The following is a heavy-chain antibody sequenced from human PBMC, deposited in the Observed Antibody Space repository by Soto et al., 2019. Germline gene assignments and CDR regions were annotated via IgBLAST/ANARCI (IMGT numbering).Heavy chain of an antibody. CDR1: GGTFNSYG. J-gene: IGHJ4*02. CDR2: IIPLYGTG. V-gene: IGHV1-69*06. D-gene: IGHD3-10*01. Sequence: QAHLAQSGAEVKKPGSSVTVSCKASGGTFNSYGISWVRQAPGQGLDWMGVIIPLYGTGNYAQKFQGRVSITADKSPITAYMDLNSLRYDDTAVYYCARLRVIRGVIPSHFGLWGQGTQCTVSS. CDR3: ARLRVIRGVIPSHFGL.